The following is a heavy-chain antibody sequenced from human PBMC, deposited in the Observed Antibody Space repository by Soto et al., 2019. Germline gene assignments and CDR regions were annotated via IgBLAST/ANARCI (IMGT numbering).Heavy chain of an antibody. CDR1: GFTFSSYA. V-gene: IGHV3-23*01. CDR2: ISGSGGST. J-gene: IGHJ6*02. CDR3: ANLAGYAGYYYGMDV. Sequence: GGSLRLSCAASGFTFSSYAMSWVRQAPGKGLEWVSAISGSGGSTYYADSVKGRFTISRDNSKNTLYLQMNSLRAEDTAVYYCANLAGYAGYYYGMDVWGQGTTVTVSS. D-gene: IGHD2-8*01.